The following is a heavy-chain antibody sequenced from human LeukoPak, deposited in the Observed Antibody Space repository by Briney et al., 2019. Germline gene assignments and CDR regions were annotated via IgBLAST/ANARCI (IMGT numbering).Heavy chain of an antibody. V-gene: IGHV6-1*01. D-gene: IGHD3-16*02. Sequence: SQTLSLSCAISGDGVSSNSASWNWIRQSPSRGLEWLGRTFYRSKWYNDYAVSVKSRLTSNPDTSKNQLSLQLNSVTSEDTAVYYCARGKAVSGSPTSFFDHWGQGMLVTVSS. CDR2: TFYRSKWYN. CDR3: ARGKAVSGSPTSFFDH. CDR1: GDGVSSNSAS. J-gene: IGHJ4*01.